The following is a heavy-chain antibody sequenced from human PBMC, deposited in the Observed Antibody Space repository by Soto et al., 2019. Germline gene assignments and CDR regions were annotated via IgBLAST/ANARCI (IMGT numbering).Heavy chain of an antibody. CDR3: AAGGGLPRYY. J-gene: IGHJ4*02. CDR2: IYHSGST. V-gene: IGHV4-30-2*01. Sequence: QLQLQESGSGLVKPSQTLSLTCAVSGGSISSGGYSWSWIRQPPGKGLEWIGYIYHSGSTYYNPALRSRVTISVDRPKSQCALKLSSVTAADTAVYYCAAGGGLPRYYWGQGTLGTVSS. CDR1: GGSISSGGYS. D-gene: IGHD5-12*01.